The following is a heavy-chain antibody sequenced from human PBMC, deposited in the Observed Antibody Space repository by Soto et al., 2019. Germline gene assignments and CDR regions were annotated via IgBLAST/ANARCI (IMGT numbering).Heavy chain of an antibody. Sequence: SETLSLTCTVSGGSISSGANYWSWVRQGPGKGLEWIGNIYHSGSAYYNPSLKSRLTMSVDTSKNSFSLKLTSVTAADTAVYYCARALCSSTTCYLPAWFDPWGQGTLVTVSS. CDR2: IYHSGSA. V-gene: IGHV4-31*03. J-gene: IGHJ5*02. CDR1: GGSISSGANY. CDR3: ARALCSSTTCYLPAWFDP. D-gene: IGHD2-2*01.